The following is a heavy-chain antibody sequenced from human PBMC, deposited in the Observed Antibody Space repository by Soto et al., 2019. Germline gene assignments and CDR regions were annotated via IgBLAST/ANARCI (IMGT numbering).Heavy chain of an antibody. Sequence: QVQLVQSGAEVKKPGSSVKVSCKASGDTFSSYTIIWVRQAPGQGLEWMGRIIPLLGITNYAQKFQGRVTITANKSTSTAYMELSSLTSEDTAVYYCARSQGERTVTTRMANWGQGTLVTVSS. J-gene: IGHJ4*02. CDR2: IIPLLGIT. D-gene: IGHD4-17*01. CDR1: GDTFSSYT. V-gene: IGHV1-69*02. CDR3: ARSQGERTVTTRMAN.